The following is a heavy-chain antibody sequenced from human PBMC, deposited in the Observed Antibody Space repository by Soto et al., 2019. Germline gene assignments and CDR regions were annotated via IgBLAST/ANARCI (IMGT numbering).Heavy chain of an antibody. CDR2: IGGSGRTT. CDR1: AFTFNNYA. V-gene: IGHV3-23*01. J-gene: IGHJ4*02. CDR3: AKSRYSDSSGDFYDY. D-gene: IGHD3-22*01. Sequence: EVQLLESGGGLVQPGGSLSLSCAASAFTFNNYAMSWVRQAPGKGLEWVSGIGGSGRTTYYADSVKGRFTISRDNFNNTLFLQMNSLRAEDTAVYYCAKSRYSDSSGDFYDYWGQGTLVTVSS.